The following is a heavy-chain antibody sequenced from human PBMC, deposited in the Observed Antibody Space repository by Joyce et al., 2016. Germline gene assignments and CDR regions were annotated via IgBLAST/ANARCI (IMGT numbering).Heavy chain of an antibody. CDR3: ARAGYYHTSGYYYPNFDY. J-gene: IGHJ4*02. V-gene: IGHV6-1*01. CDR1: GASVSSNSAA. CDR2: TYYSSKWYN. Sequence: QVQLQQSGPGLVKPSQTLSLTCAISGASVSSNSAAWNWIRQSPSRGLEWLGRTYYSSKWYNDYAVSVKSRITINPDTPKNQFSLQLNSVTPEDAAVYYCARAGYYHTSGYYYPNFDYWGPGTLVTVSS. D-gene: IGHD3-22*01.